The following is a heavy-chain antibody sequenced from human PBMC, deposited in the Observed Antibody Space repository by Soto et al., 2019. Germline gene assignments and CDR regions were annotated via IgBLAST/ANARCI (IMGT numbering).Heavy chain of an antibody. CDR3: ARDLGHYYDSSGYIDAFDI. J-gene: IGHJ3*02. CDR2: IWYDGSNK. CDR1: GFTFSSYG. Sequence: GGSLRLSCAASGFTFSSYGMHWVRQAPGKGLEWVAVIWYDGSNKYYADSVKGRFTISRDNSKNTLYLQMNSLRAEDTAVYYCARDLGHYYDSSGYIDAFDIWGQGTRVT. D-gene: IGHD3-22*01. V-gene: IGHV3-33*01.